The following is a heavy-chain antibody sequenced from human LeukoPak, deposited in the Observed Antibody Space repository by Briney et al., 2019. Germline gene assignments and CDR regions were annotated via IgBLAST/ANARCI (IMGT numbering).Heavy chain of an antibody. Sequence: ASVKVSCKASGYTFTGYYMHWVRQAPGQGLEWMGRINPNSGGTNYAQKFQGRVTMTRDTSISTAYMELSRLRSDDTAVYYCARGMVGARVVDYWGQGILVTVSS. CDR2: INPNSGGT. V-gene: IGHV1-2*06. D-gene: IGHD1-26*01. J-gene: IGHJ4*02. CDR1: GYTFTGYY. CDR3: ARGMVGARVVDY.